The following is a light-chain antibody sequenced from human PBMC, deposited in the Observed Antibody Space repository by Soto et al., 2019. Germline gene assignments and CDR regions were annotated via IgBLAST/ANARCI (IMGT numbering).Light chain of an antibody. CDR3: QLFYDYPHS. Sequence: GARVTIPGRTSQGFGSPLAWYQQTPGKPPRLLIYDGSTLQSGVPTRFSGSGSETNFTLTISSLQPEDFATYYSQLFYDYPHSFGSGTKVDIK. J-gene: IGKJ3*01. CDR1: QGFGSP. CDR2: DGS. V-gene: IGKV1D-13*01.